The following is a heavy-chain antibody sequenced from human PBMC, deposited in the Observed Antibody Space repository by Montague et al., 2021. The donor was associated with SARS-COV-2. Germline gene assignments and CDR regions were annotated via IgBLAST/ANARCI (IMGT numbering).Heavy chain of an antibody. CDR2: IDWDDDK. CDR1: GFSLSTSGMC. CDR3: ARDHYDILTGYYNWLDP. V-gene: IGHV2-70*11. D-gene: IGHD3-9*01. J-gene: IGHJ5*02. Sequence: PALVKPTQTLTLTCTFSGFSLSTSGMCVSWIRQPPGKALEWLARIDWDDDKYYSTSLKTRLTISKDTSKNQVVLTMTNMDPVDTATYYCARDHYDILTGYYNWLDPWGQGTLVTVSS.